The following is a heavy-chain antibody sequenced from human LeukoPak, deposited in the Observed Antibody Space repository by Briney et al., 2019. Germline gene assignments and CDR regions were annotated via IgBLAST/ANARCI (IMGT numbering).Heavy chain of an antibody. D-gene: IGHD3-10*01. Sequence: ASVKVSCKASGGTFSSYTISWVRQAPGQGLEWMGRIIPIFGIANYAQKFQGRVTITADKSTSTAYMELSSLRSEDTAVYYCARESERITMPQYYFDYWGQGTLVTASS. CDR1: GGTFSSYT. V-gene: IGHV1-69*04. CDR2: IIPIFGIA. J-gene: IGHJ4*02. CDR3: ARESERITMPQYYFDY.